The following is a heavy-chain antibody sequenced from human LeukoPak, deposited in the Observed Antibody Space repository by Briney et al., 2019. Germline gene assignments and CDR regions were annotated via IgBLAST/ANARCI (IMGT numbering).Heavy chain of an antibody. CDR3: ARDCSSSSCYDY. V-gene: IGHV4-59*11. J-gene: IGHJ4*02. CDR1: DDSFSTHY. CDR2: IYYSGST. D-gene: IGHD2-2*01. Sequence: PSETLSLTCTVSDDSFSTHYWTWIRQPPGKGLEWIGYIYYSGSTNYIPPLKSRVTISVDTSKNQFSLRLSSVTAADTALYYCARDCSSSSCYDYWGQGTLVTVSS.